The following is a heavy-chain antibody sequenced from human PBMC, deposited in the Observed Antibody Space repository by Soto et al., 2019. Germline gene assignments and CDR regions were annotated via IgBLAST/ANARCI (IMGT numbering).Heavy chain of an antibody. D-gene: IGHD3-10*01. J-gene: IGHJ6*02. V-gene: IGHV1-46*01. CDR3: ARGNYYAMDV. CDR1: GYTFTKYY. CDR2: INPAGGST. Sequence: QVQLVQSGAEVKKPGASVKVSCKASGYTFTKYYLQWVRQAPGQGLEWMGIINPAGGSTIYAQKFQGRVTMTRDTSTSTVYMDLSSLRSEDTAMYYCARGNYYAMDVWCQGTTVTVS.